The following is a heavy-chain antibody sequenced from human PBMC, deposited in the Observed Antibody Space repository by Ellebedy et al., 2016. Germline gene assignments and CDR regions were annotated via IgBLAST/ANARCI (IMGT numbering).Heavy chain of an antibody. D-gene: IGHD3-10*01. J-gene: IGHJ4*02. CDR3: FLPGSGSYEFDY. Sequence: ASVKVSXXASGYTFTSYYMHWVRQAPGQGLEWMGIINPSGGSTSYAQKFQGRVTMTRDTSTSTVYMELSSLRSEDTAVYYCFLPGSGSYEFDYWGQGTLVTVSS. CDR1: GYTFTSYY. CDR2: INPSGGST. V-gene: IGHV1-46*01.